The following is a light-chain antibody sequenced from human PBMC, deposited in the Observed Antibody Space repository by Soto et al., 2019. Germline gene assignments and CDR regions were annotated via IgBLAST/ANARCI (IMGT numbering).Light chain of an antibody. V-gene: IGLV2-14*03. J-gene: IGLJ2*01. Sequence: QPASVSGSPGQSITISCTGTSSDVGGYNYVSWYQHHPGKAPKLMIYDVSNRPSGVSNRFSGSKSGNTASLTISGLQAEDEADYYCSSYRSSGTVVFGGGTKLTVL. CDR1: SSDVGGYNY. CDR3: SSYRSSGTVV. CDR2: DVS.